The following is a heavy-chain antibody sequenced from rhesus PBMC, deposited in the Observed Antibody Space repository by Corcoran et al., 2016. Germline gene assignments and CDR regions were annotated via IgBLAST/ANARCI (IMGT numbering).Heavy chain of an antibody. Sequence: QVTLKESGPALVKPTQTLTLTCTFSGFSLSTSGMRVSWIRQPPGKALEWLARIDWDDEKYYITALKSRLTISKDTSKNQVVLTMTNMDPVDTATYYCARLHDYWGQGVLVTVSS. D-gene: IGHD2-39*02. J-gene: IGHJ4*01. V-gene: IGHV2S2*01. CDR1: GFSLSTSGMR. CDR2: IDWDDEK. CDR3: ARLHDY.